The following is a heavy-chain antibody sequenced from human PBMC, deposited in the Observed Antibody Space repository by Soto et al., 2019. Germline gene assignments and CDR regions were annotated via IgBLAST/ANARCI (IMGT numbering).Heavy chain of an antibody. D-gene: IGHD5-18*01. J-gene: IGHJ4*02. Sequence: ASVKVSCKASGYTFTSYYMHWVRQAPGQGLEWMGRINPSVGSTNYAQKFQGRVTITADESTSTAYMELSSLRSEDTAVYYCAGSADVDTAMVMHYWGQGTLVTVSS. CDR2: INPSVGST. CDR3: AGSADVDTAMVMHY. CDR1: GYTFTSYY. V-gene: IGHV1-46*01.